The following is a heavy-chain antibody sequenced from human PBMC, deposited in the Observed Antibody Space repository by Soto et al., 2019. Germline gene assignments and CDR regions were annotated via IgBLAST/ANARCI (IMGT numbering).Heavy chain of an antibody. J-gene: IGHJ4*02. CDR1: GGSISSYF. CDR2: IYYNGKT. D-gene: IGHD1-26*01. CDR3: ARRYGGNFDY. V-gene: IGHV4-59*01. Sequence: PSETLSLTCTVSGGSISSYFWSWIRQPPGKGLEWIGYIYYNGKTNYNPSLKSRVTISVDTSKNQLSLKLNSVTAADTAVYYCARRYGGNFDYWGQGTLVTVSS.